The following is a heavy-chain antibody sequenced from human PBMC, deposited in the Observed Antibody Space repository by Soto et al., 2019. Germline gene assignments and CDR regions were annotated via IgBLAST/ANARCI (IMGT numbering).Heavy chain of an antibody. CDR2: IIPIFGTA. CDR1: GGTLSSYA. V-gene: IGHV1-69*13. D-gene: IGHD2-15*01. Sequence: GASVKVSCKASGGTLSSYAISWVRQAPGQGLEWMGGIIPIFGTANYAQKFQGRVTITADESTSTAYMELSSLRSEDTAVYYCARDGYCSGGSCPNWFDPWGQGTLVTVSS. CDR3: ARDGYCSGGSCPNWFDP. J-gene: IGHJ5*02.